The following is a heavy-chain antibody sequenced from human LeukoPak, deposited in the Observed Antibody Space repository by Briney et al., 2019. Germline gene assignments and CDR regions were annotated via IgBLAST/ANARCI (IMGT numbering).Heavy chain of an antibody. Sequence: GGSLRLSCAASGFTFSSYAMHGVRQAPGKGLERVAVISYDGSNKYYADSVKGRFTISGDNSKNTLYLQMNSLRAEDTAVYYCARDEMSYDSSGYYLGADYWGQGTLVTVSS. J-gene: IGHJ4*02. CDR2: ISYDGSNK. CDR1: GFTFSSYA. V-gene: IGHV3-30-3*01. CDR3: ARDEMSYDSSGYYLGADY. D-gene: IGHD3-22*01.